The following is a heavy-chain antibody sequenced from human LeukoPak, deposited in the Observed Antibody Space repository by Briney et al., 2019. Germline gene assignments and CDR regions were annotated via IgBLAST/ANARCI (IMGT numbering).Heavy chain of an antibody. CDR3: ASRHRYLSKTDH. CDR2: IYYSGST. CDR1: GGSISSSSYY. Sequence: SETLSLTCTVSGGSISSSSYYWGWIRQPPGKGLEWIGSIYYSGSTYYNPSLKSRVTISVDTSKNQFSLKLSSVTAADTAVYYCASRHRYLSKTDHWGQGTLVTVSS. J-gene: IGHJ4*02. V-gene: IGHV4-39*01. D-gene: IGHD3-16*02.